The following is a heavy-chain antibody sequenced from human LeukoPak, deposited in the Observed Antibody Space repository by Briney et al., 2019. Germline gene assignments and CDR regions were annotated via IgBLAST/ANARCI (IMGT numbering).Heavy chain of an antibody. V-gene: IGHV3-21*01. J-gene: IGHJ4*02. CDR1: GFTFSSYS. D-gene: IGHD2-15*01. CDR2: ISSSSSYI. CDR3: ARDGGLDY. Sequence: MAAGSLRLSCAASGFTFSSYSMNWVRQAPGKGLEWVSSISSSSSYIYNSDSVKGRFTIFKDNSKNSLYLQMNGLRAEDTAVYYCARDGGLDYWGQGTLVTVSS.